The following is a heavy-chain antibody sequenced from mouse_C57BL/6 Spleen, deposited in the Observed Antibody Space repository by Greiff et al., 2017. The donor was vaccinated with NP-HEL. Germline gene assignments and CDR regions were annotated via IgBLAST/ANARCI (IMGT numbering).Heavy chain of an antibody. V-gene: IGHV5-4*01. Sequence: EVMLVESGGGLVKPGGSLKLSCAASGFTFSSYAMSWVRQTPEKRLEWVATISDGGSYTYYPDNVKGRFTISRDNAKNNLYLQMSHLKSEDTAMYYCARDSITTVVATDAMDYWGQGTSVTVSS. CDR1: GFTFSSYA. CDR3: ARDSITTVVATDAMDY. J-gene: IGHJ4*01. CDR2: ISDGGSYT. D-gene: IGHD1-1*01.